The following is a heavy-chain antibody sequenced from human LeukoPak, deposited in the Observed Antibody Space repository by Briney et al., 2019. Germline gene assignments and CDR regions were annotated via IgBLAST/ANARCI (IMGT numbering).Heavy chain of an antibody. CDR3: ARDQDYYDSSGYSGIDY. J-gene: IGHJ4*02. Sequence: GGSLRLSCVASGFTFSDYYMSWIRQAPGKGLEWISYITNSGSTTFYADSVKGRFSISRDNANNSLFLQMNSLRAEDTAVYYCARDQDYYDSSGYSGIDYWGQGTLVTVSS. CDR2: ITNSGSTT. CDR1: GFTFSDYY. D-gene: IGHD3-22*01. V-gene: IGHV3-11*04.